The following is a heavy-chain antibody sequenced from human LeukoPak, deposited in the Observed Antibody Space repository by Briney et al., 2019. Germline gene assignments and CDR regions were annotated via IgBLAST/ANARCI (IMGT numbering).Heavy chain of an antibody. Sequence: GGSLRLSCAASGFTFSSYSMNWVRQAPGEGLEWVSSISSSSSYIYYADSVKGRFTISRDNAKNSLYLQMNSLRAEDTAVYYWAREEAGGGFDPWGQGTLVTVSS. D-gene: IGHD3-10*01. V-gene: IGHV3-21*01. J-gene: IGHJ5*02. CDR1: GFTFSSYS. CDR3: AREEAGGGFDP. CDR2: ISSSSSYI.